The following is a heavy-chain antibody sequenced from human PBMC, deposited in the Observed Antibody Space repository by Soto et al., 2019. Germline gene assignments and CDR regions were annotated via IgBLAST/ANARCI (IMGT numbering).Heavy chain of an antibody. D-gene: IGHD3-3*01. CDR2: IIPNSGGT. V-gene: IGHV1-2*04. J-gene: IGHJ6*02. CDR1: GYTFTGYY. Sequence: ASVKVSCKASGYTFTGYYMHWVRQAPGQGLEWMGWIIPNSGGTNYAQKFQGWVTMTRGTSISTAYMELSRLRSDDTAVYYCARGGGGTRCLEWFSAPNYYYYGMDVWGQGTKVTVSS. CDR3: ARGGGGTRCLEWFSAPNYYYYGMDV.